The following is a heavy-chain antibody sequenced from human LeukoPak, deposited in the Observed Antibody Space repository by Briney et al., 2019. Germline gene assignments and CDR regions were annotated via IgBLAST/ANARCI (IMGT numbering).Heavy chain of an antibody. V-gene: IGHV4-34*01. CDR1: GGSFSAYY. Sequence: PSETLSLTCAVYGGSFSAYYWSWIRQPPGKGLEWIGEINHSGSTNYNPSLKSRVTISVDTSKNQSSLKLSSVTAADTAAYYCARGPELLRAFDYWGQGTLVTVSS. D-gene: IGHD1-26*01. CDR3: ARGPELLRAFDY. CDR2: INHSGST. J-gene: IGHJ4*02.